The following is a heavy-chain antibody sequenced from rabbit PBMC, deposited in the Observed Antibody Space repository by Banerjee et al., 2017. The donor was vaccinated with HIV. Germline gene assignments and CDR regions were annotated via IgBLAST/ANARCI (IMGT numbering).Heavy chain of an antibody. CDR2: IYAGSSGRT. CDR3: ARDLAGVIGWNFNL. CDR1: GFDFSSYW. V-gene: IGHV1S45*01. J-gene: IGHJ4*01. D-gene: IGHD4-1*01. Sequence: QEQLVESGGGLVKPGASLTLTCKASGFDFSSYWMCWVRQAPGKGLEWIACIYAGSSGRTYYASWAKGRFTISKTSSTTVTLQMTSLTAADTATYFCARDLAGVIGWNFNLWGPGTLVTVS.